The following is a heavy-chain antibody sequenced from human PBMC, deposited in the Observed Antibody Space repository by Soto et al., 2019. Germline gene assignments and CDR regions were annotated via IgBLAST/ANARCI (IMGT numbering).Heavy chain of an antibody. CDR1: GGTFSSYA. CDR3: ARSIVVVTALDY. CDR2: IIPSNGNA. V-gene: IGHV1-69*10. D-gene: IGHD2-21*02. Sequence: SVKVSCKASGGTFSSYAISWVRQAPGQGLEWMGWIIPSNGNAKYAQKFQGRVTITTDKSASTAYMELSSLRSEDTAVYYCARSIVVVTALDYWGQGTLVTSPQ. J-gene: IGHJ4*02.